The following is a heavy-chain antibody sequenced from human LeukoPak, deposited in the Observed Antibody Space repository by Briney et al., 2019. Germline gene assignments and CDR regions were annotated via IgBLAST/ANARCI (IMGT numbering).Heavy chain of an antibody. V-gene: IGHV3-21*01. J-gene: IGHJ3*02. CDR1: GFTFSSYS. D-gene: IGHD3-22*01. Sequence: GGSLRLSCAASGFTFSSYSMNWVRQAPGKGLEWVSSISSSSSYIYYADSVKGRFTISRDNAKNSLYLQMNSLRAEDTAVYYCARSRYYDSSGYYYGAFDIWGQGTMVTVSS. CDR3: ARSRYYDSSGYYYGAFDI. CDR2: ISSSSSYI.